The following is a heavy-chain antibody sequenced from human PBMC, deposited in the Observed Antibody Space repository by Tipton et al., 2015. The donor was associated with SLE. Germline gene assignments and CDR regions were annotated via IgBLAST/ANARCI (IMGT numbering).Heavy chain of an antibody. J-gene: IGHJ4*02. CDR1: GGSISSYY. CDR2: IYYSGST. CDR3: ARAQGGYSGSYYYFDY. V-gene: IGHV4-59*01. Sequence: TLSLTCTVSGGSISSYYWSWIRQPPGKGLEWIGYIYYSGSTNYNPSLKSRVTISVDTSKNQFSLKLSSVTAADTAVYYCARAQGGYSGSYYYFDYWGQGTLVTVSS. D-gene: IGHD1-26*01.